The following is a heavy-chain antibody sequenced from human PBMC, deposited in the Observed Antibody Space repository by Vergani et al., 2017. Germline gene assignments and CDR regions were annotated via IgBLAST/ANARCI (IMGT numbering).Heavy chain of an antibody. CDR2: IYYSGST. V-gene: IGHV4-39*01. CDR3: ARLHGRGYFDYYYGMDV. J-gene: IGHJ6*02. D-gene: IGHD2-15*01. CDR1: GGSISSSSYY. Sequence: QLQLQESGPGLVKPSETLSLTCTVSGGSISSSSYYWGWIRQPPGKGLEWIGSIYYSGSTYYNPSLKSRVTISVDTSKNQFSLKLSSVTAADTAVYYCARLHGRGYFDYYYGMDVWGQGTTVTVSS.